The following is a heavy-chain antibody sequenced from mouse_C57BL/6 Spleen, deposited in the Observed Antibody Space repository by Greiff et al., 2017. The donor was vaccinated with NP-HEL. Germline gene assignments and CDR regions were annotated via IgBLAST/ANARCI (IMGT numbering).Heavy chain of an antibody. Sequence: QVQLQQPGAELAKPGASVKLSCKASGYTFTSYWMHWVKQRTGQGLEWIGNINPSNGGTNYNEKFKRQATLTVDKSSSTAYMQLSSLTSYDSAVYECSRVYYSNSYYFDYWGQGTTLTVSS. J-gene: IGHJ2*01. D-gene: IGHD2-5*01. V-gene: IGHV1-53*01. CDR1: GYTFTSYW. CDR3: SRVYYSNSYYFDY. CDR2: INPSNGGT.